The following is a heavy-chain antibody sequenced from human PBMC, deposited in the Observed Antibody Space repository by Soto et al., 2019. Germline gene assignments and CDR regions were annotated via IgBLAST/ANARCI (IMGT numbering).Heavy chain of an antibody. V-gene: IGHV3-23*01. D-gene: IGHD3-3*01. CDR3: AKAPGHYDFWSGYANWFDP. CDR2: ISGSGGST. J-gene: IGHJ5*02. Sequence: GGSLRLSCAASGFTFSSYAMSWVRQAPGKGLEWVSAISGSGGSTYYADSVKGRFTISRDNSKNTLYLQMNSLRAEDTAVYYCAKAPGHYDFWSGYANWFDPWGQGSLVTVSS. CDR1: GFTFSSYA.